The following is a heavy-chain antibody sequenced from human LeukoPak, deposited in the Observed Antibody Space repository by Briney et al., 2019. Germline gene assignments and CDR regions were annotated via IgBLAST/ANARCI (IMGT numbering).Heavy chain of an antibody. CDR1: GGTFSSYA. Sequence: ASVKVSCKASGGTFSSYAISWVRQAPGQGLEWMGGIIPIFGTANYAQKFQGRVTITADESTSTAYMELSSLRSEDTAVYCCARAVYSGSYYLPSDYWGQGTLVTVSS. V-gene: IGHV1-69*13. CDR2: IIPIFGTA. J-gene: IGHJ4*02. CDR3: ARAVYSGSYYLPSDY. D-gene: IGHD1-26*01.